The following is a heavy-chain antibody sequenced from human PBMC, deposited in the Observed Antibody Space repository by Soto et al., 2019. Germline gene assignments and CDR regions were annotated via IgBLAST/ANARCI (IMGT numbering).Heavy chain of an antibody. V-gene: IGHV1-2*04. CDR3: ARLFGVVTPGYYYYYGMDV. CDR2: INPNSDGT. Sequence: ASVKVSCKASGYTFTGYYMHWVRQAPGQGLEWMGWINPNSDGTNYAQKFQGWVTMTRDTSISTAYMELSRLRSDDTAVYYCARLFGVVTPGYYYYYGMDVWGQGTTVTVSS. CDR1: GYTFTGYY. J-gene: IGHJ6*02. D-gene: IGHD3-3*01.